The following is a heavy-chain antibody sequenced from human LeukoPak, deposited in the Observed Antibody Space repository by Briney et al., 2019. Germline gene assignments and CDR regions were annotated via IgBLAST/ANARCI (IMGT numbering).Heavy chain of an antibody. CDR2: IYPGDSRV. V-gene: IGHV5-51*01. J-gene: IGHJ4*02. Sequence: GESLKISCKGVGYSFTNYWIGWVRQMPGKGMEWMGVIYPGDSRVRYNPSFQGQVTISVDKSVSTAYLQWSSPKASDTAMYYCARHAPYGDYVGYWGQGTLVTVSS. CDR1: GYSFTNYW. D-gene: IGHD4-17*01. CDR3: ARHAPYGDYVGY.